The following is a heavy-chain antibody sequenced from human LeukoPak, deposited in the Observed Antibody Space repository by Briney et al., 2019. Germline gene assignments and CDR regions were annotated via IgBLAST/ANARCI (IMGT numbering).Heavy chain of an antibody. CDR2: INRDGSER. CDR3: TRDISRKFSDSKSYYDAFDA. D-gene: IGHD3-22*01. V-gene: IGHV3-7*01. J-gene: IGHJ3*01. Sequence: GGSLRLSCAVSGFSFSSYWMTWVRQTPGKGLEWVANINRDGSERHYADSVEGRFTISRDNAKNSLYLQMSSLRVEDTAVYYCTRDISRKFSDSKSYYDAFDAWGRETMVSVSS. CDR1: GFSFSSYW.